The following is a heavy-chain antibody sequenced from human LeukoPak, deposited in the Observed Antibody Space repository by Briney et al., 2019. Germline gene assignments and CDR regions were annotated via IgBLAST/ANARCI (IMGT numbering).Heavy chain of an antibody. Sequence: PGGSLRLSCAASGFTFEIYWMSWVRQAPGKGLEWVSSISSSSSYIYYADSVKGRFTISRDNAKNSLYLQMNSLRAEDTAVYYCAREEYSGSYYFDYWGQGTLVTVSS. CDR3: AREEYSGSYYFDY. CDR2: ISSSSSYI. D-gene: IGHD1-26*01. CDR1: GFTFEIYW. J-gene: IGHJ4*02. V-gene: IGHV3-21*01.